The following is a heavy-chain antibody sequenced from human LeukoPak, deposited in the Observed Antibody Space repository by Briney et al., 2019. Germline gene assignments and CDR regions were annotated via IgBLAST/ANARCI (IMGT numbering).Heavy chain of an antibody. CDR3: AREEQWLVPY. J-gene: IGHJ4*02. V-gene: IGHV4-39*02. CDR1: GGSISSSSYY. Sequence: SETLSLTYTVSGGSISSSSYYWGWIRQPPGKGLEWIGSIYYSGSTYYNPSLKSRVTISVDTSKNQFSLKLSSVTAADTAVYYCAREEQWLVPYWGQGTLVTVSS. D-gene: IGHD6-19*01. CDR2: IYYSGST.